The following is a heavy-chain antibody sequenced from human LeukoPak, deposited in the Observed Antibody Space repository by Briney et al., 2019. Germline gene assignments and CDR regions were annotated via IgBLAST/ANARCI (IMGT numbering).Heavy chain of an antibody. CDR3: AKDRLSARKGMDV. CDR1: GFTFSSYG. CDR2: ISYDGSNK. V-gene: IGHV3-30*18. D-gene: IGHD6-6*01. J-gene: IGHJ6*02. Sequence: PGGSLRLSCAASGFTFSSYGKHWVRQAPGKGLEWVAVISYDGSNKHYADSVKGRFTISRDNSKNTLYLQMNSLRAEDTAVYYCAKDRLSARKGMDVWGQGTTVTVSS.